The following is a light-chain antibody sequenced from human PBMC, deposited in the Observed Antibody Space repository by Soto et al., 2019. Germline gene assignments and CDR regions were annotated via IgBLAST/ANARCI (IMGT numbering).Light chain of an antibody. CDR1: SSNIGAGYV. V-gene: IGLV1-40*01. Sequence: QSVLTQPPSVSGAPGQRVTISCTGSSSNIGAGYVLHWYQQLPGTAPKLLIYGNINRPSGVPDRFSGSKSDTSASLAITGLQAEDEADYYCQSYDSSLSGYVFGTGTKLTVL. CDR3: QSYDSSLSGYV. J-gene: IGLJ1*01. CDR2: GNI.